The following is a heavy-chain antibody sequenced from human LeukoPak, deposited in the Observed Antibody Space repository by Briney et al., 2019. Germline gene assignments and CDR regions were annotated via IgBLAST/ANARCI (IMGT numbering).Heavy chain of an antibody. CDR2: INPNSGGT. Sequence: ASVKVSCKACGYTFTGYYMHWVRQAPGQGLEWMGWINPNSGGTNYAQKFQGRVTMTRDTSISTAYMELSRLRSDDTAVYYCARDLGYCSSTSCYKARPYYGMDVWGQGTTVTVSS. J-gene: IGHJ6*02. D-gene: IGHD2-2*02. V-gene: IGHV1-2*02. CDR3: ARDLGYCSSTSCYKARPYYGMDV. CDR1: GYTFTGYY.